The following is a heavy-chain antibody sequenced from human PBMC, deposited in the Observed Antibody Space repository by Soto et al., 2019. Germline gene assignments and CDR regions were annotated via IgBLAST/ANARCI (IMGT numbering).Heavy chain of an antibody. Sequence: QVQLVESGGGVVQPGTSLRLSCVGSGFTFRSYVIHWVRQAPGKGLEWVALTSYDGSNKYYDDSVEGRFTISRDNSRNTVDLQMDSLRLEDMVLYYCARWGTTGGLDVWGQGTLVSVSS. CDR2: TSYDGSNK. CDR3: ARWGTTGGLDV. CDR1: GFTFRSYV. D-gene: IGHD3-16*01. V-gene: IGHV3-30*19. J-gene: IGHJ4*02.